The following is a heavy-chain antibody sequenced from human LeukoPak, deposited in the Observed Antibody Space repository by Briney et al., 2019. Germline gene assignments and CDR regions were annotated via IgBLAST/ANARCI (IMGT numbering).Heavy chain of an antibody. CDR3: ARERYCSSTSCYTDDY. CDR2: IIPIFGTA. D-gene: IGHD2-2*02. Sequence: SVKVSCKASGGTFSSYAISWVRQAPGQGLEWMGGIIPIFGTANYAQKFQGRVTITADKSTCTAYMELSSLRSEDTAVYYCARERYCSSTSCYTDDYWGQGTLVTVSS. J-gene: IGHJ4*02. CDR1: GGTFSSYA. V-gene: IGHV1-69*06.